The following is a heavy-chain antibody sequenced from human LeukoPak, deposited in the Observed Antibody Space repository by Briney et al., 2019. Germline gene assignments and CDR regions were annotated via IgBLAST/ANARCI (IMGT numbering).Heavy chain of an antibody. CDR2: ISAYNGNT. D-gene: IGHD3-3*01. CDR1: GYTFTSYG. Sequence: GASVQVSCKASGYTFTSYGISWVRQAPGQGLEWMGWISAYNGNTNYAQKLQGRVTMTTDTSTSTAYMELRSLRSDDTAVYYCARSNPYYDFWSGPIDYWGQGTLVTVSS. V-gene: IGHV1-18*01. J-gene: IGHJ4*02. CDR3: ARSNPYYDFWSGPIDY.